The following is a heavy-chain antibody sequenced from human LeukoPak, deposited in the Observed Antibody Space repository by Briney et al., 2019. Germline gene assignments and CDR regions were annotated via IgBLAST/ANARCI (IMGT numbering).Heavy chain of an antibody. D-gene: IGHD3-16*01. CDR2: LTGSGGIT. Sequence: PGGSLRLSCAASGFTFSSYWMSWVRQAPGKGLEWVSGLTGSGGITYYADSVKGRFTISRDNSKNTLYLQMNSLRAEDTAVYYCAKDDRLQRFLHWGQGTLVTVSS. J-gene: IGHJ4*02. CDR3: AKDDRLQRFLH. CDR1: GFTFSSYW. V-gene: IGHV3-23*01.